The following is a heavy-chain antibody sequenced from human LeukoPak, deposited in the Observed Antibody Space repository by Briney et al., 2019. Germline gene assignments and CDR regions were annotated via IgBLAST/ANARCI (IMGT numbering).Heavy chain of an antibody. CDR1: GFTFSSYA. D-gene: IGHD6-19*01. J-gene: IGHJ4*02. CDR2: ISSNGGST. Sequence: GGSLRLSCSASGFTFSSYAMHWVRQAPGKGLEYVSAISSNGGSTYYADSVKGGFTISRDSSKNTLYLQMSSLRAEDTAVYYCVKDLYLSGWSSYFDYWGQGTLVTVSS. CDR3: VKDLYLSGWSSYFDY. V-gene: IGHV3-64D*06.